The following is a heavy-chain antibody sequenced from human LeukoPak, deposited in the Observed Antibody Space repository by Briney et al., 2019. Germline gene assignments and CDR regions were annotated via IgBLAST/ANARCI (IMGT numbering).Heavy chain of an antibody. CDR2: IYYSGST. J-gene: IGHJ4*02. CDR1: GGSLSSGDYY. V-gene: IGHV4-30-4*08. D-gene: IGHD5-18*01. CDR3: ARDLGTAISFDY. Sequence: SETLSLTCTVSGGSLSSGDYYWSWIRQPPGKGLEWIGYIYYSGSTYYNPSLKSRVTISVDTSKNQFSLKLSSVTAADTAVYYCARDLGTAISFDYWGQGTLVTVSS.